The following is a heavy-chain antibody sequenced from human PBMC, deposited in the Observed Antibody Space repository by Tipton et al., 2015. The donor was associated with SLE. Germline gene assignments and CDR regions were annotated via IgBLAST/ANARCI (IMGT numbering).Heavy chain of an antibody. J-gene: IGHJ4*02. CDR3: ARSAYYYDSSGYYY. Sequence: LRLSCTVSGGSISSGSYYWSWIRQPPGKGLEWIGYIYYSGSTNYNPSLKSRVTISVDTSKNQFSLKLSSVTAADTAVYYCARSAYYYDSSGYYYWGQGTLVTVSS. CDR1: GGSISSGSYY. CDR2: IYYSGST. V-gene: IGHV4-61*01. D-gene: IGHD3-22*01.